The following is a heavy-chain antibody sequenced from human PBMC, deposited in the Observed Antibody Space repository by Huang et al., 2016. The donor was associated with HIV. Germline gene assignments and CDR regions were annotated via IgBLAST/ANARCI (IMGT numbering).Heavy chain of an antibody. CDR3: ARSSRSSGYINDFDY. CDR2: VSGRDGRT. V-gene: IGHV3-23*01. J-gene: IGHJ4*02. D-gene: IGHD6-19*01. Sequence: EVQLLESGGGLVQPGGSLRLSCDASGFGFRNYAMSWVRQGPGKGLEWVSSVSGRDGRTYYADAVKGRFTISRDNYKSTLFLQMNGLRADDTAIYYCARSSRSSGYINDFDYWGQGALVTVSS. CDR1: GFGFRNYA.